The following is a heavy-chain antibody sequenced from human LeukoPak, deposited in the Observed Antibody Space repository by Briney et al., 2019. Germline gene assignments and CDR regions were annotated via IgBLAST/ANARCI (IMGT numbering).Heavy chain of an antibody. V-gene: IGHV7-4-1*02. CDR3: ARGSGSSWDKILDY. J-gene: IGHJ4*02. D-gene: IGHD6-13*01. CDR2: INTNTGNP. Sequence: ALVKVSCKASGYTFTSYAMNWVRQAPGQGLEWMGWINTNTGNPTYAQGFTGRFVFSLDTSVSTAYLQISSLKAEDTAVYYCARGSGSSWDKILDYWGQGTLVTVSS. CDR1: GYTFTSYA.